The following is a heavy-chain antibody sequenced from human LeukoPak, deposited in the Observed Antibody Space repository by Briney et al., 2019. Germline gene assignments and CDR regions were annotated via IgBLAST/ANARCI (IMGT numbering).Heavy chain of an antibody. CDR1: GYSISSGYY. Sequence: SETLSLTCTVSGYSISSGYYWGWIRQPPGKGLEWIGSIYHSGSTYYNPSLKNRVTISVDTSKNQFSLKLSSVTAADTAVYYCARRRDGYNFWGQGTLVTVSS. J-gene: IGHJ4*02. D-gene: IGHD5-24*01. CDR3: ARRRDGYNF. CDR2: IYHSGST. V-gene: IGHV4-38-2*02.